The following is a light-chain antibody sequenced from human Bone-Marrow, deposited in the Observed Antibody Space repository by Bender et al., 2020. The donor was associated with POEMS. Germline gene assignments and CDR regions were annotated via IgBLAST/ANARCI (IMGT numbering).Light chain of an antibody. CDR2: KDT. J-gene: IGLJ3*02. V-gene: IGLV3-25*03. CDR1: ALSKQY. CDR3: QSTDSSGTWV. Sequence: SFELTQPYSVSVSPGQTARITCSGDALSKQYLYWYQQKAGQAPVVVIYKDTERPSGIHERISGSSSGTTATLTISGVQAGDEADYYCQSTDSSGTWVFGGGTKLTVL.